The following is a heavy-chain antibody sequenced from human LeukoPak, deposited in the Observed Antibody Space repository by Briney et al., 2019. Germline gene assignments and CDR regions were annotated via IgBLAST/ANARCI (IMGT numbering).Heavy chain of an antibody. J-gene: IGHJ4*02. D-gene: IGHD1-26*01. Sequence: SETLSLTCAVYGGSFSGYYWSWIRQPPGKGLEWIGEINHSGSTNYNPSLKSRVTISVDTSKNQFSLKLSSVTAADTAVYYCARRGLGATIYWGQGTLVTVSS. V-gene: IGHV4-34*01. CDR1: GGSFSGYY. CDR3: ARRGLGATIY. CDR2: INHSGST.